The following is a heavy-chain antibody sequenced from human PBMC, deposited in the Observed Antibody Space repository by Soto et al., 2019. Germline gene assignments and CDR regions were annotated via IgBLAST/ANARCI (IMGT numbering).Heavy chain of an antibody. V-gene: IGHV3-30-3*01. D-gene: IGHD6-6*01. CDR1: GFTFSSYA. Sequence: GGSLRLSCAASGFTFSSYAMHWVRQAPGKGLEWVAVISYDGSNKYYADSVKGRFTISRDNSKNTLYLRMNSLRAEDTAVYYCARDYSSSSQFSYGMDVWGQGTTVTVSS. CDR2: ISYDGSNK. CDR3: ARDYSSSSQFSYGMDV. J-gene: IGHJ6*02.